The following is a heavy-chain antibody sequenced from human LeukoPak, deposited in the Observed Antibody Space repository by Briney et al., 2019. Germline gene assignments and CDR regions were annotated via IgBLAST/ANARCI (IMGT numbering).Heavy chain of an antibody. Sequence: GGSLRLSCAASGFTFSSYAMSWVRQAPGKGLEWVSAISGSRSSTYYADSVKGRFSISRDNSKNTLYLQMNSLRAEDTAVYYCAKAELCGGDCYSLGHFDYWGEGTLVTVSS. CDR1: GFTFSSYA. D-gene: IGHD2-21*02. CDR2: ISGSRSST. CDR3: AKAELCGGDCYSLGHFDY. V-gene: IGHV3-23*01. J-gene: IGHJ4*02.